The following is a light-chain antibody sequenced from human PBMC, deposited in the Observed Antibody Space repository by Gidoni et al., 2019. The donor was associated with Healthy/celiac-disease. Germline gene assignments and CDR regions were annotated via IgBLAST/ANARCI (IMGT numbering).Light chain of an antibody. V-gene: IGKV3-11*01. Sequence: EIVLTQSPATLSLSPGERATLSCRASQSVSSYLAWYHQKPGQAPRLLIYDASNRATGIPARCSGSGSGTDFTLTISSLEPEDFAVDYCQQRSDWPPVFGPGTKVDIK. CDR1: QSVSSY. J-gene: IGKJ3*01. CDR2: DAS. CDR3: QQRSDWPPV.